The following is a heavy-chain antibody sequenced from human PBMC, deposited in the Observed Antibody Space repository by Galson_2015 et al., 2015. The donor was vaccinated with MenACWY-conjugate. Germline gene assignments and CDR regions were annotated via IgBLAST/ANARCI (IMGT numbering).Heavy chain of an antibody. J-gene: IGHJ4*02. CDR3: ARAGWYRFDY. D-gene: IGHD6-19*01. CDR1: GFTFSSYW. V-gene: IGHV3-74*01. CDR2: INRDGTTI. Sequence: SLRLSCAPSGFTFSSYWMHWVRQAPGEGLMWVARINRDGTTINYADSVKGRFTMSRDNAKNTLYLQMNSLRAEDTAVYYCARAGWYRFDYWGQGTLVTVSS.